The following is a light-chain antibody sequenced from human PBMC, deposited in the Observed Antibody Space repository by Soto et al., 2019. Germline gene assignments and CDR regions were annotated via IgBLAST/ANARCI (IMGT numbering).Light chain of an antibody. CDR1: QSVSRY. CDR3: QQRSNWPPT. J-gene: IGKJ4*01. Sequence: EIVLAQSPATLSLSPGERATLSCRASQSVSRYLAWYQQKPGQAPRLLIYDASTRATGIPARFSGSGSGTDFTLTISSLEPEDFVVYYCQQRSNWPPTFGGGTKLEIK. V-gene: IGKV3-11*01. CDR2: DAS.